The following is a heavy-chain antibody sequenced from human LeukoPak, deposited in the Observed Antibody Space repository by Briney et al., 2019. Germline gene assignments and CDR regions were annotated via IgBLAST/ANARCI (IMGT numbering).Heavy chain of an antibody. CDR3: ARGGKFFDY. D-gene: IGHD1-26*01. Sequence: GGSLRLSCAAFGFTFSSYAMTWVRQAPGKGLEWVSGITGGAPSTYYADSVKGRFTISRDNSKNTLYLQMNSLRDEDTAVYYCARGGKFFDYWGQGTLVTVSS. V-gene: IGHV3-23*01. J-gene: IGHJ4*02. CDR1: GFTFSSYA. CDR2: ITGGAPST.